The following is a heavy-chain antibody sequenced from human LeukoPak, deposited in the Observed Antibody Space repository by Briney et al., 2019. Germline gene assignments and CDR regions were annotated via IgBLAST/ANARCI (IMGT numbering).Heavy chain of an antibody. CDR1: GGSISSYY. CDR2: IYYSGST. V-gene: IGHV4-59*01. J-gene: IGHJ4*02. CDR3: ARVGSSGWYNYFDY. Sequence: SETLSLTCTVSGGSISSYYWSWIRQPPGKGLEWIGYIYYSGSTNYNPSLKSRVTISVDTSKNQFSLKLSSVTAADTAVYYCARVGSSGWYNYFDYWGERTLVTVSS. D-gene: IGHD6-19*01.